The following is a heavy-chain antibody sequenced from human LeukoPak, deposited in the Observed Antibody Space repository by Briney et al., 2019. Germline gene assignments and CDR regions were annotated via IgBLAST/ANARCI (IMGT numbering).Heavy chain of an antibody. CDR3: ASEANSGWFGAFDI. J-gene: IGHJ3*02. V-gene: IGHV3-66*01. CDR2: ISSDGST. CDR1: GFSVNSKY. Sequence: GSLRLSCAASGFSVNSKYISWVRQAPGKGLEWVSVISSDGSTNYADSVKGRLIISRDNSKNTVYLQLNSLRAEDTAIYYCASEANSGWFGAFDIWGQGTRVTVS. D-gene: IGHD6-19*01.